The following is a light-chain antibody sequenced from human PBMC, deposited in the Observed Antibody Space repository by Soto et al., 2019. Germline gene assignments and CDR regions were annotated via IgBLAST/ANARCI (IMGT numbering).Light chain of an antibody. V-gene: IGKV3-20*01. CDR3: EQYCCSPT. CDR2: GAS. Sequence: EIVLTQSPGTLSLSPGERATLSCRASQSVSSSYVAWYQQKPGQAPSLLIYGASSRATGIPDWFGGSGCGTDFTLSIGRLDPEDFVVYDCEQYCCSPTFGGGTKVEIK. J-gene: IGKJ4*01. CDR1: QSVSSSY.